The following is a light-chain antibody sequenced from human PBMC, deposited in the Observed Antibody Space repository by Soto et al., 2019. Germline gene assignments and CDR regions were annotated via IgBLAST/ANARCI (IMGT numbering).Light chain of an antibody. CDR2: EVS. J-gene: IGLJ2*01. V-gene: IGLV2-23*02. CDR3: CSYAGSSTLV. CDR1: NSDVGGYNY. Sequence: QSALTQPASVSGSPGQSITISCTGTNSDVGGYNYVSWYQQHPGKAPELMIYEVSHRPSGVSNRFSGSKSDNTASLTISGLQAEDEADYYCCSYAGSSTLVFGGGTKLTVL.